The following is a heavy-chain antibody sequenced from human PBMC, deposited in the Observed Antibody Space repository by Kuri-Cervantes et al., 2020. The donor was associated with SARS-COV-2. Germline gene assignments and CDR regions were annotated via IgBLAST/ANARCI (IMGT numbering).Heavy chain of an antibody. Sequence: GGSLRLSCAASGFTFSNYGMSWVRQAPGKGLEWVGFIRSKAYGGTTEYAASVKGRFTISRDDYKSIAYLQMNSLRTEDTAVYYCTLHYCGGDCYSPIDCWGQGTLVTVSS. CDR3: TLHYCGGDCYSPIDC. CDR1: GFTFSNYG. D-gene: IGHD2-21*02. J-gene: IGHJ4*02. V-gene: IGHV3-49*04. CDR2: IRSKAYGGTT.